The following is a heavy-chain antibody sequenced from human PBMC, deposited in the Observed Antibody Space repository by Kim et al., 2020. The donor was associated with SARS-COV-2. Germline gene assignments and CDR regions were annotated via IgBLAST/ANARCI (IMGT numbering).Heavy chain of an antibody. V-gene: IGHV3-11*06. J-gene: IGHJ6*02. CDR3: ARVETYRGYYYGMDV. CDR1: GFTFSDYY. D-gene: IGHD2-2*02. Sequence: GGSLRLSCAASGFTFSDYYMSWIRQAPGKGLEWVSYISSSSSYTNYADSVKGRFTISRDNAKNSLYLQMNSLRAEDTAVYYCARVETYRGYYYGMDVWGQGTTVTVSS. CDR2: ISSSSSYT.